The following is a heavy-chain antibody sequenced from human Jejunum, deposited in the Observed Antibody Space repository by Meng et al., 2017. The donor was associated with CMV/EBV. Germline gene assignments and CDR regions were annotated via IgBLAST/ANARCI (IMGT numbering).Heavy chain of an antibody. CDR1: GFTFSNYW. CDR2: IKQDGSEK. J-gene: IGHJ3*02. Sequence: AASGFTFSNYWMTWVRQAPGKGLEWVANIKQDGSEKFYVDSVKGRFTISRDNAKNSLYLQMNSLRAEDTAVYYCARVDGQGAFDIWGQGTMVTVSS. D-gene: IGHD5-24*01. V-gene: IGHV3-7*03. CDR3: ARVDGQGAFDI.